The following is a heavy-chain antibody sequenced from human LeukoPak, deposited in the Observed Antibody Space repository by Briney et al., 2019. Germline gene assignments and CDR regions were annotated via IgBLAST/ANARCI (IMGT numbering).Heavy chain of an antibody. CDR3: ARAKLRTAWPVGEFDF. D-gene: IGHD2-15*01. J-gene: IGHJ4*02. CDR1: GFNITSNY. Sequence: GGSLRLSCAASGFNITSNYMNWVRQAPGKGLEWVAIIYSGGFTYYRDSVKGRFTISRDNAKNSLYLQMSSLRDEDTAVYYCARAKLRTAWPVGEFDFWGQGTLVTVSS. CDR2: IYSGGFT. V-gene: IGHV3-66*01.